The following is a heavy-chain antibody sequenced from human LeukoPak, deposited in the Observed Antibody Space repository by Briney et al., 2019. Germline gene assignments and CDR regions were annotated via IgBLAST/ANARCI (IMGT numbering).Heavy chain of an antibody. CDR1: GFTFSSYW. Sequence: PGGSLRLSCAASGFTFSSYWMSWVRQAPGKGLEWVANIKQDGSENYYVDSVKGRFTISRDNARNSLYLQMNSLRAEDTAVYYCAKDRAQQLVLDFWGQGTLVTVSS. V-gene: IGHV3-7*05. CDR3: AKDRAQQLVLDF. CDR2: IKQDGSEN. D-gene: IGHD6-13*01. J-gene: IGHJ4*02.